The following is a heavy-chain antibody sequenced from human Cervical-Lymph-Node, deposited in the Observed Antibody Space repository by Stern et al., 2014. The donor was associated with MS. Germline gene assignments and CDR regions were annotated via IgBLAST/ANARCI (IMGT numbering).Heavy chain of an antibody. Sequence: EVQLEESGAEVKKPGESLKISCEASGYLFDDYWIGWVRQMSGRGLELVAIIFPRDSNTRYSPSVQGQVTISADKSISTASLQWRSLRASDPAIYYCARSPATPSGYDRFDYWGQGALVTVSS. V-gene: IGHV5-51*03. D-gene: IGHD5-12*01. CDR1: GYLFDDYW. J-gene: IGHJ4*02. CDR3: ARSPATPSGYDRFDY. CDR2: IFPRDSNT.